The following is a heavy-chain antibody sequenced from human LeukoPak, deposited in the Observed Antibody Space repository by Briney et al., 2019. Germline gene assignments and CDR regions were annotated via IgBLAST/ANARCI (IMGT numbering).Heavy chain of an antibody. CDR2: ISGSGGTA. Sequence: PGGSLRLSCAASGFTFSDSAMTWVRQAPGKGLEWVSSISGSGGTAYHADFVKGRFAISRDNSKKTLYLQMNNLRAEDTAFYYCAKDRGIVVVGRFDPWGQGTLVTVSS. D-gene: IGHD2-2*01. V-gene: IGHV3-23*01. J-gene: IGHJ5*02. CDR1: GFTFSDSA. CDR3: AKDRGIVVVGRFDP.